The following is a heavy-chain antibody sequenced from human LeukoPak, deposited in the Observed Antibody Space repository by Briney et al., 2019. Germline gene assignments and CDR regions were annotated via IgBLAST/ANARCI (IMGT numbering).Heavy chain of an antibody. CDR2: ITGTGDNT. Sequence: PGGSLRLSCAASGFTFSSYSMGWVRQAPGKGLEWVSAITGTGDNTYYADSVRGRFTVSRDNSRNTLYLQMNSLRAEDTAMYYCAKYQGYTLYYWGQGTLVTVSP. D-gene: IGHD5-18*01. CDR1: GFTFSSYS. J-gene: IGHJ4*02. V-gene: IGHV3-23*01. CDR3: AKYQGYTLYY.